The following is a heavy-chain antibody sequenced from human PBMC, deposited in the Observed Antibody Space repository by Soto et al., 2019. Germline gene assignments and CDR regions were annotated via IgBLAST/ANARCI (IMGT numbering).Heavy chain of an antibody. CDR1: GGSMISYY. J-gene: IGHJ5*02. CDR2: IYYGGSF. V-gene: IGHV4-59*08. CDR3: ARSYYDSTGFAVDP. Sequence: SETLSLTCTVSGGSMISYYWSWIRQPPGRGLEWIGFIYYGGSFNYNPSLTSRATISVETSKNQFSMKLTSVTASDTAVYYCARSYYDSTGFAVDPWGQGTLVTVSS. D-gene: IGHD3-22*01.